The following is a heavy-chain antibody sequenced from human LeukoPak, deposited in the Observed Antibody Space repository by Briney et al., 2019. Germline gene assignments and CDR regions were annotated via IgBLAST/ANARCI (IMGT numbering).Heavy chain of an antibody. CDR3: ASVRGRYDSSGFYYFDY. Sequence: SETLSLTCTVSGGSISSGGYYWSWIRQPPGKGLEWIWYIYHSGSTYYNPSLKSRVTISVDRSKNQFSLKLSSVTAADTAVYYCASVRGRYDSSGFYYFDYWGQGTLVTVSS. V-gene: IGHV4-30-2*01. J-gene: IGHJ4*02. CDR2: IYHSGST. D-gene: IGHD3-22*01. CDR1: GGSISSGGYY.